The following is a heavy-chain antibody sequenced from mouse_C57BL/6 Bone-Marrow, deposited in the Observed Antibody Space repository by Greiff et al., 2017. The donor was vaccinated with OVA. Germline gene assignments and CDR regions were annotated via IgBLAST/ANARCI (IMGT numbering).Heavy chain of an antibody. V-gene: IGHV1-81*01. Sequence: QVHVKQSGAELARPGASVKLSCKASGYTFTSYGISWVKQRTGQGLEWIGEIYPRSGNTYYNEKFKGKATLTADKSSSTAYMELRSLTSEDSAVYFCARRGYSNYGFAYWGQGTLVTVSA. CDR2: IYPRSGNT. J-gene: IGHJ3*01. CDR3: ARRGYSNYGFAY. CDR1: GYTFTSYG. D-gene: IGHD2-5*01.